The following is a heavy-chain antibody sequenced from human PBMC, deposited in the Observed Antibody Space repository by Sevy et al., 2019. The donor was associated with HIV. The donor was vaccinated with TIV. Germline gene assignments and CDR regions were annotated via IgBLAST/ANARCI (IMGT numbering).Heavy chain of an antibody. CDR2: IYPGDSDT. D-gene: IGHD1-1*01. J-gene: IGHJ6*02. CDR3: ARAARGTLPSYYYYPMDV. Sequence: GESLKISCKGSGYRFTDYWIVWVRQMPGKGLEWMGIIYPGDSDTTYSPSFQGQVTISVDKSIITAYLQWRSLKASDTTIFYCARAARGTLPSYYYYPMDVWGQGTTVTVSS. CDR1: GYRFTDYW. V-gene: IGHV5-51*01.